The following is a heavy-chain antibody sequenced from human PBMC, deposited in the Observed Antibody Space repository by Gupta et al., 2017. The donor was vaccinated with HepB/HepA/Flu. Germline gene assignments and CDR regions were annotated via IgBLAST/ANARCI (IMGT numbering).Heavy chain of an antibody. D-gene: IGHD6-19*01. CDR1: GFTFSSYA. V-gene: IGHV3-30-3*01. CDR3: ARGSAVAGTGAYGMDV. CDR2: ISYDGSNK. J-gene: IGHJ6*02. Sequence: QVQLVESGGGVVQPGRSLRLSCAASGFTFSSYAMHWVRQAPGKGLEWVAVISYDGSNKYYADSVKGRFTISRDNSKNTLYLQMNSLRAEDTAVYYCARGSAVAGTGAYGMDVWGQGTTVTVSS.